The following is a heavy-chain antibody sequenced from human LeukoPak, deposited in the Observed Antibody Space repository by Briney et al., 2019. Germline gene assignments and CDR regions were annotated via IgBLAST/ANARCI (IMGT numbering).Heavy chain of an antibody. Sequence: GGSQRLSCAASGFTFSSYGMHWVRQAPGKGLEWVAFIRYDGSNKYYADAVKGRFTISRDNSKNTLYLQMNSLRAEDTAVYYCAKVVVPAAMPVGFDYWGQGTLVTVSS. CDR1: GFTFSSYG. V-gene: IGHV3-30*02. J-gene: IGHJ4*02. CDR2: IRYDGSNK. CDR3: AKVVVPAAMPVGFDY. D-gene: IGHD2-2*01.